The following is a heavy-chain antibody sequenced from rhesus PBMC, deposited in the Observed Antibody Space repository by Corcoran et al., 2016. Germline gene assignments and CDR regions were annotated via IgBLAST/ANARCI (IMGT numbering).Heavy chain of an antibody. V-gene: IGHV2-1*01. D-gene: IGHD6-31*01. CDR1: GFSLSTSGMG. J-gene: IGHJ4*01. CDR3: ARVRGSGWTNYFDY. CDR2: IYWYDDK. Sequence: QVTLKESGPALVKPTQTLTLTCTFSGFSLSTSGMGVGWIGQPSRKTLEWLALIYWYDDKRYSTALKSRLTIAKDTSKNQVVLTMTNMDPVDTATYYCARVRGSGWTNYFDYWGQGVLVTVSS.